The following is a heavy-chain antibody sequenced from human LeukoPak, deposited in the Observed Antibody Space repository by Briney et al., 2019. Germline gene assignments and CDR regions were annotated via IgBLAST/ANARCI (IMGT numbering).Heavy chain of an antibody. V-gene: IGHV3-7*01. CDR3: ARDRQIAY. CDR2: IKQDGSEK. Sequence: GGSLRLSCAASGFTFSNYWLTCVRQSPGQGLEWGANIKQDGSEKHYVDSVKGGCSISRDTPKNSLYLQMTGLRAEDTAVYYCARDRQIAYWGQGTLVTVSS. CDR1: GFTFSNYW. J-gene: IGHJ4*02.